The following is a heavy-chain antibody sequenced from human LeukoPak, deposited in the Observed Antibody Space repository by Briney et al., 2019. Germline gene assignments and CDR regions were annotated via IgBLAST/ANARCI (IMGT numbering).Heavy chain of an antibody. CDR1: GGSFSGYY. CDR3: ARASGYCSSTSCYGVFHRNWFDP. CDR2: INHSGST. D-gene: IGHD2-2*01. Sequence: ASETLSLTCAVYGGSFSGYYWSWIRQPPGKGREWIGEINHSGSTNYNPSLKSRVTISVDTSKNQFSLKLSSVTAADTAVYYCARASGYCSSTSCYGVFHRNWFDPWGQGTLVTVSS. V-gene: IGHV4-34*01. J-gene: IGHJ5*02.